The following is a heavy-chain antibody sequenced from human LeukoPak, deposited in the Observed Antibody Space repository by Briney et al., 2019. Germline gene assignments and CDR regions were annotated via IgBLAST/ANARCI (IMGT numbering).Heavy chain of an antibody. CDR1: GGSVSSGSYY. D-gene: IGHD2-15*01. Sequence: PSETLSLTCTVSGGSVSSGSYYWSWIWRPPGKGLEWIGYLYYSGSTNYNPSLKSRVTISVDTSKNQFSLNLTSVTAADTAVYYCAKLTRGYCDSTACPNWFDPWGRGTLVTVSS. V-gene: IGHV4-61*01. CDR2: LYYSGST. CDR3: AKLTRGYCDSTACPNWFDP. J-gene: IGHJ5*02.